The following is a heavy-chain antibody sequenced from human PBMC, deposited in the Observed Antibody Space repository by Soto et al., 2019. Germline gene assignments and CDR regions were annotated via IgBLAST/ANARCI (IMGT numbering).Heavy chain of an antibody. CDR2: ISYDGSNK. D-gene: IGHD5-18*01. Sequence: GGSLRLSCAASGFTFSSYGMHWVRQAPGKGLEWVAVISYDGSNKYYADSVKGRFTISRDNSKNTLYLQMNSLRAEDTAVYYCVKDPGYSYGYSAGDPWGQGTLVTVSS. CDR3: VKDPGYSYGYSAGDP. CDR1: GFTFSSYG. J-gene: IGHJ5*02. V-gene: IGHV3-30*18.